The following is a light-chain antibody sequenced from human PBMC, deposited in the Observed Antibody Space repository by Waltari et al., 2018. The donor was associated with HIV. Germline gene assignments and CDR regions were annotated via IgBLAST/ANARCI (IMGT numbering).Light chain of an antibody. Sequence: DIQMTQSPSSLSASVGDRVTITCRASQRIRTYLNWYQGKPGKGPKLLIYAASSLQSGVPSRFSGSGSGTDFTLTISSLQPEDFATYYCQQSFSTLTWTFGQGTKVEIK. V-gene: IGKV1-39*01. CDR1: QRIRTY. J-gene: IGKJ1*01. CDR3: QQSFSTLTWT. CDR2: AAS.